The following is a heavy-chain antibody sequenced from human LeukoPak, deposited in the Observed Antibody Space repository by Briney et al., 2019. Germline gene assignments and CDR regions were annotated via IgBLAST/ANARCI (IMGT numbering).Heavy chain of an antibody. Sequence: GGSLRLSCAASGFTFSSYAMHWVRQAPGKGLEYVSAISSNGGSTYYANSVKGRFTISRDNSKNTLYLQMGSLRAEDMAVYYCARDPLLYSSGCCWFDPWGQGTLVTVSS. V-gene: IGHV3-64*01. D-gene: IGHD6-19*01. CDR2: ISSNGGST. CDR1: GFTFSSYA. J-gene: IGHJ5*02. CDR3: ARDPLLYSSGCCWFDP.